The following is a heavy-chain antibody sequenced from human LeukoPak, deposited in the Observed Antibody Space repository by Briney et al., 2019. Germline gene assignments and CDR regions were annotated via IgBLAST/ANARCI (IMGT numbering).Heavy chain of an antibody. CDR3: ASITMVRGAKYYYYYYMDV. CDR1: GGSISSSSYY. J-gene: IGHJ6*03. CDR2: IYYSGST. Sequence: PSETLSLTCTVSGGSISSSSYYWGWIRQPPGKGLEWIGSIYYSGSTYYNPSLKSRVTISVDTSKNQFSLKLSSVTAADTAVYYCASITMVRGAKYYYYYYMDVWGKGTTVTISS. V-gene: IGHV4-39*07. D-gene: IGHD3-10*01.